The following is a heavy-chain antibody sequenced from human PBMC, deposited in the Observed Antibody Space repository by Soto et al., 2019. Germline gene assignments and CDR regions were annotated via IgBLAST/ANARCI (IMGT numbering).Heavy chain of an antibody. CDR1: GGTFTTSA. Sequence: QVQLVQSGAEVKKPGSSVKVSCKASGGTFTTSAITWVRQAPGQGLEWMGGIIPIFGTAKYAQNFQGRVTITADESTSTAYMELGSLRSEDTAVYYCARDWGAIAGIDDYWGQGTLVTVSS. J-gene: IGHJ4*02. V-gene: IGHV1-69*01. D-gene: IGHD7-27*01. CDR3: ARDWGAIAGIDDY. CDR2: IIPIFGTA.